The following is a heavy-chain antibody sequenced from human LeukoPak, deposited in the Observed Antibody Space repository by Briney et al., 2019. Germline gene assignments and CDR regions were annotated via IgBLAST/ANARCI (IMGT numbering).Heavy chain of an antibody. Sequence: GGSLRLSCAASGFTFSRHEMNWVRQTPGKGLEWVAYIGTSGSAMYYADSVKGRFTISRDNARDSLYLQMNSLRAEDTAVYYCAREVKTASGTWWFDAWGQGTLVTVSS. CDR2: IGTSGSAM. J-gene: IGHJ5*02. CDR3: AREVKTASGTWWFDA. CDR1: GFTFSRHE. V-gene: IGHV3-48*03. D-gene: IGHD6-13*01.